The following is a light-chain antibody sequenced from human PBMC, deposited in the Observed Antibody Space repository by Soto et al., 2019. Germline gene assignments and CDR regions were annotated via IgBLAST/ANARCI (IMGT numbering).Light chain of an antibody. V-gene: IGLV1-40*01. Sequence: QSVLTQPPSVSGAPGQRVTISCTGSSSNIGAGYAVHWYQQLPGTAPKLLIYGNSNRPSGVPDRFSGSKSGTSGSLAITGLQAEDEAEYYCQSYDSSLSGFVVFGGGTKLTVL. CDR3: QSYDSSLSGFVV. CDR1: SSNIGAGYA. J-gene: IGLJ2*01. CDR2: GNS.